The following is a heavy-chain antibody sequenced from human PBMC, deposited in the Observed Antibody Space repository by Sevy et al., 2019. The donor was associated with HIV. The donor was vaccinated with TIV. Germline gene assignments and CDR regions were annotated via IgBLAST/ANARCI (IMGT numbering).Heavy chain of an antibody. D-gene: IGHD3-22*01. CDR2: IYYSGST. V-gene: IGHV4-39*01. CDR3: ARFQRSSGYFDY. Sequence: SETLSLTCTVSGGSMSSSSYYWGWIRQPPGKGLEWIGSIYYSGSTYYNPSLKSRVTISVDTSKNQFSLKLSSVTAADTAVYYCARFQRSSGYFDYWGQGTLVTVSS. J-gene: IGHJ4*02. CDR1: GGSMSSSSYY.